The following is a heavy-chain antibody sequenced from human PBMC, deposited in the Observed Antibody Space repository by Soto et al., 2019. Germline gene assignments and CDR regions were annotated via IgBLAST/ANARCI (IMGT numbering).Heavy chain of an antibody. J-gene: IGHJ4*01. CDR2: IIPSPART. V-gene: IGHV1-69*08. Sequence: QVQLVQSGAELRKPGSAVKLSCKASGGTFSNSPISWVRQIPGQGPEWMGRIIPSPARTIYSRKFRGRVTLTADKSTQTVYMTLSSLTTEDSGVYYCARDQVGASSFDYWGHGTQVTVSS. D-gene: IGHD1-26*01. CDR1: GGTFSNSP. CDR3: ARDQVGASSFDY.